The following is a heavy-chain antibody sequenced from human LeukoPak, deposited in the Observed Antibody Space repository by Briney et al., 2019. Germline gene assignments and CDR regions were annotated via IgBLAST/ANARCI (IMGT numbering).Heavy chain of an antibody. CDR3: AKGLTGVAAADSY. J-gene: IGHJ4*02. CDR2: ISGSGGST. D-gene: IGHD6-13*01. V-gene: IGHV3-23*01. Sequence: GGSLRLSCASSGFTFSSYAMSWVREAPGKGLEWVSAISGSGGSTYYADSVKGRFTISRDNSKNTLYLQMNSLRAEDTAVYYCAKGLTGVAAADSYWGQGALVIVSS. CDR1: GFTFSSYA.